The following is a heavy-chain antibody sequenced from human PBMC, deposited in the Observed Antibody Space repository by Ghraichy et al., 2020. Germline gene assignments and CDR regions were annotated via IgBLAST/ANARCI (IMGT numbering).Heavy chain of an antibody. CDR2: MNPDGSQE. Sequence: GSLNISCVVSGFTFIGHVMTWVRQAPGKGLEWVANMNPDGSQENYVDSVKGRFTISRDNAKNSLSLQMNGLRAEDTAIYYCVREGYYFFDSWGQGTLVTVSS. CDR1: GFTFIGHV. J-gene: IGHJ4*02. D-gene: IGHD1-26*01. V-gene: IGHV3-7*01. CDR3: VREGYYFFDS.